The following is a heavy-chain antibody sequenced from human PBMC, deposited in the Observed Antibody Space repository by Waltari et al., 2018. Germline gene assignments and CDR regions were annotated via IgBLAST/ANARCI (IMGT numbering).Heavy chain of an antibody. V-gene: IGHV1-46*01. CDR1: GYTFTSYY. D-gene: IGHD2-15*01. J-gene: IGHJ5*02. Sequence: QVQLVQSGAEVKKPGASVKVSCKASGYTFTSYYMHWVRQAPGQGLEWMGIINPSGGSTSYAQKFQGRVTMTDDTSTDTAYMELSSLRSEDTAVYYCATLLKGDWFDPWCQGTLVTVSS. CDR3: ATLLKGDWFDP. CDR2: INPSGGST.